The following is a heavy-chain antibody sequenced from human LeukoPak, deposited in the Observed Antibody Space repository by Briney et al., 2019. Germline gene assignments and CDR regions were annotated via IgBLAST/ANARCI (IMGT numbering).Heavy chain of an antibody. CDR3: ARYDSSGYYLYY. CDR2: IIPIFGTA. Sequence: SVKVSCKASGGTFSSYAISWVRQAPGQGLEWMGGIIPIFGTANYAQKFQGRVTITADESTSTAYMELSSLRSEDTAVYYCARYDSSGYYLYYWGQGTLVTVSS. CDR1: GGTFSSYA. J-gene: IGHJ4*02. D-gene: IGHD3-22*01. V-gene: IGHV1-69*13.